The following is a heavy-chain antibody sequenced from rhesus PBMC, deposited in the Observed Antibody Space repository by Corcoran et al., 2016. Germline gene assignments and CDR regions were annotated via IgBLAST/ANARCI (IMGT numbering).Heavy chain of an antibody. CDR2: ISSDGNST. Sequence: EVQMVESGGGLVQPGGYLRLSCAAFGFTLRNYWMYWVRQGPGKRLELVSRISSDGNSTSYADSEKGRFTISREHAENSLYLQMNSLRAEDTAVYYGTTTYYWGQGVLVTVSS. J-gene: IGHJ4*01. D-gene: IGHD2-2*01. V-gene: IGHV3-119*01. CDR3: TTTYY. CDR1: GFTLRNYW.